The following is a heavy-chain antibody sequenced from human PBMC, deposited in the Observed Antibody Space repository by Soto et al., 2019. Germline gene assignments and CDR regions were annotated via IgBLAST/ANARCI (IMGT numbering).Heavy chain of an antibody. J-gene: IGHJ2*01. CDR3: ARVRDGYNIYWYFEL. CDR1: GGSISSYY. D-gene: IGHD5-12*01. Sequence: QVQLQESGTGLVKPSETLSLTCTVSGGSISSYYWSWIRQPPGKGLEWIGYIYYSGITNYNPSLKVRVTISVDTSKNQCSLKLSSVTAADTAVYYCARVRDGYNIYWYFELWGRGTLVTVSS. CDR2: IYYSGIT. V-gene: IGHV4-59*01.